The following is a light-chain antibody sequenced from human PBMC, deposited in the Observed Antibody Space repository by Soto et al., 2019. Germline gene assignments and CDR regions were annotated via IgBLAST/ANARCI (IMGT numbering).Light chain of an antibody. CDR1: SSDVGRYDY. CDR2: DVS. Sequence: QSVLTQPRSVSGSPGQSVTISCTGTSSDVGRYDYVSWSQQHPGKAPKLIIYDVSERPSGVPDRFSGSKFGNTASLTISGLQAEDEADYSCCSFAGSYTYVFGTGTKVTVL. J-gene: IGLJ1*01. V-gene: IGLV2-11*01. CDR3: CSFAGSYTYV.